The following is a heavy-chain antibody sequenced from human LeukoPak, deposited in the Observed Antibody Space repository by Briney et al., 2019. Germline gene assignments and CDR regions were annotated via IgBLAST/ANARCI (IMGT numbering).Heavy chain of an antibody. Sequence: ASVKVSCKASGYTFTSYAMNWVRQAPGQGLEWMGWINTNTGNPTYAQGFTGRFVFSLDTSVSTAYLQISSLKAEDTVVYYCARGVPNYYDSSGYYHHFDYWGQGTLVTVSS. J-gene: IGHJ4*02. CDR3: ARGVPNYYDSSGYYHHFDY. V-gene: IGHV7-4-1*02. CDR2: INTNTGNP. CDR1: GYTFTSYA. D-gene: IGHD3-22*01.